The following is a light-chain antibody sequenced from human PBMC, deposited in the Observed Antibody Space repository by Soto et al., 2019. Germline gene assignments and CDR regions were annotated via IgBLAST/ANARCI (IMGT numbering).Light chain of an antibody. Sequence: QSVLSQHASVPGAPGQSITISFTGTSSDIGAYNSVSWYQHHPGKAPKLIVFQVSIRPSAVSDRFSGSKSGNTAPLTISGLQTEDEADYYCLSYTASSTFVFGAGTKVTVL. V-gene: IGLV2-14*01. CDR3: LSYTASSTFV. CDR1: SSDIGAYNS. J-gene: IGLJ1*01. CDR2: QVS.